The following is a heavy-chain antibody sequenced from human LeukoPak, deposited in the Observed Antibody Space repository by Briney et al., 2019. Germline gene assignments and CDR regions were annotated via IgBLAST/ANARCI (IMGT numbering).Heavy chain of an antibody. J-gene: IGHJ4*02. D-gene: IGHD2-15*01. Sequence: SETQSLTCAVYGGSFSGYYWSWIRQPPGKGLEWIGEINHSGSTNYNPSIKSRVTISVDTSKNQFSLKLSSVTAADTAVYYCARGRGYDFDYWGQGTLVTVSS. CDR2: INHSGST. CDR3: ARGRGYDFDY. CDR1: GGSFSGYY. V-gene: IGHV4-34*01.